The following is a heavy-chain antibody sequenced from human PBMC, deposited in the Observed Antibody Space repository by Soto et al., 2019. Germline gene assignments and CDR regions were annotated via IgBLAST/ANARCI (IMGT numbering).Heavy chain of an antibody. CDR2: ISSSSSTI. D-gene: IGHD6-13*01. J-gene: IGHJ4*02. V-gene: IGHV3-48*02. CDR3: ARDEGYLSFAGYSSRADY. CDR1: GFTFSSYS. Sequence: EVQLVESGGGLVQPGGSLRLSCAASGFTFSSYSMNWVRQAPGKGLEWVSYISSSSSTIYYADSVKGRFTISRDNAKNSLYLQMNSLREEDTAVYYCARDEGYLSFAGYSSRADYWGQGTLVTVSS.